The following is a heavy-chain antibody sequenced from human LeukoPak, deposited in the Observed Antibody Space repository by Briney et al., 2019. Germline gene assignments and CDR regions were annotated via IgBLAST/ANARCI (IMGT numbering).Heavy chain of an antibody. Sequence: ASVKVSCKASGYTFTGYYMHWVRQAPGQGLEWMGRINPNSGGTNYAQKFQGRVTMTRDTFISTAYMELSRLRSDDTAVYYCARTTVTTNWFDPWGQGTLVTVSS. CDR3: ARTTVTTNWFDP. CDR2: INPNSGGT. V-gene: IGHV1-2*06. J-gene: IGHJ5*02. CDR1: GYTFTGYY. D-gene: IGHD4-11*01.